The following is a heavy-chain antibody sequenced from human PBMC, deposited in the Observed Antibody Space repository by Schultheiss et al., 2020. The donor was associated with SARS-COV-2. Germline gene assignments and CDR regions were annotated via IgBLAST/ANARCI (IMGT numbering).Heavy chain of an antibody. V-gene: IGHV4-59*01. Sequence: SETLSLTCPVSGDSISSYYWSWVRQPPGKGLEWIGYIYYSGSTNYNPSLKSRVTISVDTSKNQFSLKLSSVTAADTAVYYCARNYDSSGYYPVAFDYWGQGTLVTVSS. CDR1: GDSISSYY. CDR3: ARNYDSSGYYPVAFDY. CDR2: IYYSGST. J-gene: IGHJ4*02. D-gene: IGHD3-22*01.